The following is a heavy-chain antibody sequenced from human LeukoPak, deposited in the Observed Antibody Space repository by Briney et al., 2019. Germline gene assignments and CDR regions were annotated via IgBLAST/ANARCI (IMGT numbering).Heavy chain of an antibody. V-gene: IGHV4-31*03. CDR3: ARTYGSGSYSSAFDI. CDR1: GGSISSGGYY. J-gene: IGHJ3*02. Sequence: SETLSLTCTVSGGSISSGGYYWSWIRQHPGKGLEWIGDIYYSGSTYYNPSLKSRVTISVDTSKNQLSLKLSSVTAADTAVYYCARTYGSGSYSSAFDIWGQGTMVTVSS. D-gene: IGHD3-10*01. CDR2: IYYSGST.